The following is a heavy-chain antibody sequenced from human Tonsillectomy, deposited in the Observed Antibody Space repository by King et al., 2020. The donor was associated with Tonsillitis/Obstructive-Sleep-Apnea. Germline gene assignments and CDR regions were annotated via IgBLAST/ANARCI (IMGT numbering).Heavy chain of an antibody. CDR2: INHSGST. V-gene: IGHV4-34*01. D-gene: IGHD3-3*01. CDR3: ARVRITIFGVVISSYYFDY. CDR1: GGSFSGYY. J-gene: IGHJ4*02. Sequence: VQLQQWGAGLLKPSETLSLTCAVYGGSFSGYYWSWIRQPPGKGLEWIGEINHSGSTNYNPSLKSRVTIPVDTSKNQFSLKLSSVTAADTAVYYCARVRITIFGVVISSYYFDYWGQGTLVTVSS.